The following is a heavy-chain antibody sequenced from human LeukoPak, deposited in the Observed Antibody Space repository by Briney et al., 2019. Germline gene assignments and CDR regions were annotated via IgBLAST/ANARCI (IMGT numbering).Heavy chain of an antibody. D-gene: IGHD3-3*01. J-gene: IGHJ4*02. CDR1: GFTFSSYG. V-gene: IGHV3-30*18. CDR2: ISYDGSNK. Sequence: PGGSLRLSRAASGFTFSSYGMHWVRQAPGKGLEWVAVISYDGSNKYYADSVKGRFTIPRENSKNTLYLKMNSLRAEATPVYSCAKDEYYAFWSGYYWGQ. CDR3: AKDEYYAFWSGYY.